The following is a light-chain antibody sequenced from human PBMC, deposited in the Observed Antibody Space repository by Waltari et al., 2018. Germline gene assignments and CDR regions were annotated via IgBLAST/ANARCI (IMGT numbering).Light chain of an antibody. J-gene: IGLJ1*01. V-gene: IGLV1-44*01. CDR1: SSNIGGNV. CDR2: SRD. CDR3: VAWDDSLTGYV. Sequence: QSVLTQPPSTSGTPGQRVIISCSGSSSNIGGNVVNWYQQIPRTAPKLLIYSRDQRPSGVPDRFSGSKSGTSASLAISGLQSEDEADYYCVAWDDSLTGYVFGTGTKVTVL.